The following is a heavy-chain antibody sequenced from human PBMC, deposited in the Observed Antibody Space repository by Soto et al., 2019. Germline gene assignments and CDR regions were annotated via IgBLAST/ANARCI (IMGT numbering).Heavy chain of an antibody. CDR2: IYPGDSDT. Sequence: PGESLKISCKGSGYSFTSYCIGWVRQMPGKGLEWMGIIYPGDSDTRYSPSFQGQVTISADKSISTAYLQWSSLKASDTAMYYCARSRIYCSSTSCYVRDYWGQGTLVTVSS. CDR1: GYSFTSYC. J-gene: IGHJ4*02. D-gene: IGHD2-2*01. V-gene: IGHV5-51*01. CDR3: ARSRIYCSSTSCYVRDY.